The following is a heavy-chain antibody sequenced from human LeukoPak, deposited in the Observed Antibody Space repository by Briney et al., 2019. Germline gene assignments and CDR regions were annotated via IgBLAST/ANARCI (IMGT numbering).Heavy chain of an antibody. V-gene: IGHV3-7*03. Sequence: PGGSLRLSCVASGFTFSRHWMSWVRQVPGKGLEWVANMKQDGSEIYYLDSVKGRFTISRDNAKNSLYLEMNSLRAEDSALYYCTREGYTSSALDAFDIWGQGTMVTVS. CDR1: GFTFSRHW. D-gene: IGHD6-13*01. CDR2: MKQDGSEI. J-gene: IGHJ3*02. CDR3: TREGYTSSALDAFDI.